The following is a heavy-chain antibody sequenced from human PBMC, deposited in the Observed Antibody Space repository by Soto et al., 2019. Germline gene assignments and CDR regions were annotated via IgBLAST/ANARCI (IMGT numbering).Heavy chain of an antibody. J-gene: IGHJ5*02. Sequence: SETLSHTCTVSGGSISSYYWSWIRQPPGKGLEWIGYTYYSGSTNYNPSLKSRVTMSVDTSRNQFSLKLNSVTAADTAVYYCARTYCSGGSCYPGGNWFDPRGQGTLVTVSS. D-gene: IGHD2-15*01. CDR1: GGSISSYY. CDR3: ARTYCSGGSCYPGGNWFDP. CDR2: TYYSGST. V-gene: IGHV4-59*01.